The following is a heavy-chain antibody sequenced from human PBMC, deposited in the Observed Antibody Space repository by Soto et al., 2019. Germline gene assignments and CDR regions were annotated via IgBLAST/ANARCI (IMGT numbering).Heavy chain of an antibody. CDR1: GYSFTSYW. D-gene: IGHD6-25*01. CDR3: ARVDSSGCSEY. Sequence: GESLKISCKGSGYSFTSYWIGWVRQMPGKGLECMGFIYPGDSDTTYSPSFQGHVTISTDKYSSTAYLQWSSLKASDTAMYYCARVDSSGCSEYWGQGTLGTVSS. CDR2: IYPGDSDT. J-gene: IGHJ4*02. V-gene: IGHV5-51*01.